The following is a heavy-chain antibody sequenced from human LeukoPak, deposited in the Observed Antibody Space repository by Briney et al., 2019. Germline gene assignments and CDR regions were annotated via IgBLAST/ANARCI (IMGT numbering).Heavy chain of an antibody. D-gene: IGHD2-2*03. CDR1: GGSISSYY. Sequence: SETLSLTCTVSGGSISSYYWSWIRQPAGKGLEWIGRIYTSGSTNYNPSLKSRVTMSVDTSKNQFSLKLSSVTAADTAVYYCARDLDIVVVPAARDNWFDPWGQGTLVTVSS. CDR2: IYTSGST. J-gene: IGHJ5*02. CDR3: ARDLDIVVVPAARDNWFDP. V-gene: IGHV4-4*07.